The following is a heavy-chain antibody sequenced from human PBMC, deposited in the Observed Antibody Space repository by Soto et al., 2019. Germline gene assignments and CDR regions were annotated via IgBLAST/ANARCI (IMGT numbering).Heavy chain of an antibody. J-gene: IGHJ4*02. CDR1: GFTFSSYW. Sequence: EVQLVESGGGLVQPGGSLRLSCAASGFTFSSYWMSWVRQAPGKGLEWVANIKQDGSEKYYVDSVKGRFTISRDNAKNSLYLQMNSLRAEDTAVYYSARDPLISIAVAGTDYWGQGTLVTVSS. CDR2: IKQDGSEK. D-gene: IGHD6-19*01. CDR3: ARDPLISIAVAGTDY. V-gene: IGHV3-7*01.